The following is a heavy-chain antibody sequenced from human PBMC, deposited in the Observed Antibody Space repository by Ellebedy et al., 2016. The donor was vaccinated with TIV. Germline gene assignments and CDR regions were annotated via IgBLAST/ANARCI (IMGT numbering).Heavy chain of an antibody. CDR3: ARVTAMYERVDH. J-gene: IGHJ4*02. CDR2: VYYSGGT. Sequence: MPSETLSLTCTVSGGSVRSDKHYWSWIRQPPGKGLEWIGYVYYSGGTNYNPSLKSRVTISVDTSTNQFSLTLKSVNAADTAVYYCARVTAMYERVDHWGQGTLVTVSS. D-gene: IGHD2-8*01. CDR1: GGSVRSDKHY. V-gene: IGHV4-61*01.